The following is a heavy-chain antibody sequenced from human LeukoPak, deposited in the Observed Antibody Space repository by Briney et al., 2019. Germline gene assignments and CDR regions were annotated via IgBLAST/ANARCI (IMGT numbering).Heavy chain of an antibody. Sequence: PGGSLRLSCAASGFTFSSYSMNWVRQAPGKGLEWVSSISSSSSYIYYADSVKGRFTISRDNAKNSLYLQMNSLRADDTAVYYCARDYGQQWLVRGFDYWGQGTLVTVSS. J-gene: IGHJ4*02. V-gene: IGHV3-21*01. D-gene: IGHD6-19*01. CDR3: ARDYGQQWLVRGFDY. CDR2: ISSSSSYI. CDR1: GFTFSSYS.